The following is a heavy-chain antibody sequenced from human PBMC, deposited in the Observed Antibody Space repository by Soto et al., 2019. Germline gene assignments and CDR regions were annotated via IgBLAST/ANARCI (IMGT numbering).Heavy chain of an antibody. D-gene: IGHD3-10*01. J-gene: IGHJ6*02. Sequence: GGSLRLSCAASGFTFSSYSMNWVRQAPGKGLEWVSYISSSSSTIYYADSVKGRFTISRDNAKNSLYLQMNSLRDEDTAVYYCARDPAYGSGSYYYYYYGMDVWGQGTTVTVSS. CDR1: GFTFSSYS. CDR2: ISSSSSTI. V-gene: IGHV3-48*02. CDR3: ARDPAYGSGSYYYYYYGMDV.